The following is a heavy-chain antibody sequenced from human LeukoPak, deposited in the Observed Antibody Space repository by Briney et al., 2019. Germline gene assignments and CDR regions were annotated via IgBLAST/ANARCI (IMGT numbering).Heavy chain of an antibody. Sequence: SQTLSLTCSVSGGSITNAFYYWNWIRQPAGKGLVWIGRINTYGTTTYNPSLKSRVTILMETSKNQFSLNLTSVTATDTAVYYCARGPTMSGMQILDDWGQGTLVSVSS. CDR2: INTYGTT. J-gene: IGHJ4*02. CDR3: ARGPTMSGMQILDD. D-gene: IGHD5-24*01. V-gene: IGHV4-61*02. CDR1: GGSITNAFYY.